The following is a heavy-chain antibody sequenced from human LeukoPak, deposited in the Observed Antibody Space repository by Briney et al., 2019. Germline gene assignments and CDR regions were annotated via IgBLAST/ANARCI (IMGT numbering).Heavy chain of an antibody. J-gene: IGHJ4*02. Sequence: PSETLSLTCTVSGGSISSGAYYWSWIRQVPGKGLEWIGYGYFRGNTFYNPSLKGRVTISVDTSNNHFSLQLNSVTAADTAVYYCARDENCSGGNCCFIWGQGTQVTVSS. CDR2: GYFRGNT. V-gene: IGHV4-31*03. D-gene: IGHD2-15*01. CDR3: ARDENCSGGNCCFI. CDR1: GGSISSGAYY.